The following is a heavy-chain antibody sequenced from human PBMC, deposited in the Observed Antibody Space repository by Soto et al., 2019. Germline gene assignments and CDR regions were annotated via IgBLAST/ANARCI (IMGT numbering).Heavy chain of an antibody. J-gene: IGHJ4*02. CDR3: GRLEGLATISYYFDY. Sequence: QLQLQESGPGLVKPSETLSLTCTVSGGSVSSSSYSWGWVRQPPGKGLEWIGSVHYSGSTYYNPSLESRVTISVDKSKNQFSLQMMSLSAADTAVYYCGRLEGLATISYYFDYWGQGALVTVSS. CDR1: GGSVSSSSYS. CDR2: VHYSGST. D-gene: IGHD3-9*01. V-gene: IGHV4-39*01.